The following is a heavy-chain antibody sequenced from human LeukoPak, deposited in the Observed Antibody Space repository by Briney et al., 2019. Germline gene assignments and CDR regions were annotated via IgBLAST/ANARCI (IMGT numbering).Heavy chain of an antibody. V-gene: IGHV4-39*01. CDR1: GGSIRSSSYY. CDR2: IYYSGST. D-gene: IGHD6-19*01. J-gene: IGHJ4*02. CDR3: ARLYPLGIAVAGQGYFDY. Sequence: SETLSLTCTDSGGSIRSSSYYWGWIRQPPGKGLEWIGSIYYSGSTYYNPSLKSRVTISVDTSKNQFSLKLSSVTAADTAVYYCARLYPLGIAVAGQGYFDYWGQGTLVTVSS.